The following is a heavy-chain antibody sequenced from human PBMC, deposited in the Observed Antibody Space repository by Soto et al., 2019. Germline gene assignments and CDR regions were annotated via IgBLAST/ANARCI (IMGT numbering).Heavy chain of an antibody. CDR3: AKYSELPYEAYLQQ. J-gene: IGHJ1*01. CDR1: GFTFISYA. V-gene: IGHV3-64*04. CDR2: ISSNGGST. D-gene: IGHD1-7*01. Sequence: PWWSLSLSCSAYGFTFISYAIHWFRQSPGKGLEYVSAISSNGGSTYYADSLRGRFTISRDNSKSALYLQMNNLRAEDTAIYYCAKYSELPYEAYLQQWGQGTLVTVSS.